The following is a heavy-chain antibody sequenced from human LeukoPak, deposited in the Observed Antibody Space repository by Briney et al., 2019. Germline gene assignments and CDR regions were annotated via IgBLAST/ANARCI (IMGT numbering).Heavy chain of an antibody. CDR3: VGSWFGKLFDYYMDV. CDR1: GGSISSGSYY. V-gene: IGHV4-61*02. D-gene: IGHD3-10*01. J-gene: IGHJ6*03. CDR2: IYISGST. Sequence: PSQTLSLTCTVSGGSISSGSYYWSWIRQPAGKGLEWIGRIYISGSTNYNPSLKSRVTISVDTSKNQFSLKLSSVTAADTAVYYCVGSWFGKLFDYYMDVWGKGTTVTVSS.